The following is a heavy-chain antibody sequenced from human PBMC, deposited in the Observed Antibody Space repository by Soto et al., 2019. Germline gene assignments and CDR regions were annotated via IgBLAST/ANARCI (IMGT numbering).Heavy chain of an antibody. CDR2: IIPVSGIA. V-gene: IGHV1-69*17. CDR1: GGTFNSYI. Sequence: QVQLEQSGAEVKKSGSAVRVSCKASGGTFNSYIISWVRQAPGQGLEWMGGIIPVSGIANYGQKFQGRVTITADTSTTTAYMELSSLTSEDTAVYFCARLYTKGWYFPGGEYWGQGTLVTVSS. CDR3: ARLYTKGWYFPGGEY. D-gene: IGHD6-19*01. J-gene: IGHJ4*02.